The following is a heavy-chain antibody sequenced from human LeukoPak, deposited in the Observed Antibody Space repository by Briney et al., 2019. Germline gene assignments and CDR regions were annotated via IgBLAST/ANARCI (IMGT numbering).Heavy chain of an antibody. V-gene: IGHV3-30*18. J-gene: IGHJ1*01. CDR3: AKTFYSGSGSELPHH. CDR1: GFKFSDFG. CDR2: ISFDSSNK. D-gene: IGHD3-10*01. Sequence: PGGSLRLSCAASGFKFSDFGMHWVRQAPGKGLEWLAFISFDSSNKQYANSVRGRVTISRDNSENTVYLQMTSLRVEDTAEYYCAKTFYSGSGSELPHHWGQGTLVTVSS.